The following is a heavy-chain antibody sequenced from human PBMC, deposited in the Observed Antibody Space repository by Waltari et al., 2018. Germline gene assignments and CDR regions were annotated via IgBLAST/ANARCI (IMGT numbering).Heavy chain of an antibody. J-gene: IGHJ3*02. D-gene: IGHD2-21*02. V-gene: IGHV3-30*01. CDR2: ISYDGSNK. CDR3: ARDDFPGAFDI. CDR1: GFTFSSYA. Sequence: QVQLVESGGGVVQPGRSLRLSCAASGFTFSSYAMHWVRQAPGKGLECVAVISYDGSNKYYADSVKGRFTISRDNSKNTLYLQMNSLRAEDTAVYYCARDDFPGAFDIWGQGTMVTVSS.